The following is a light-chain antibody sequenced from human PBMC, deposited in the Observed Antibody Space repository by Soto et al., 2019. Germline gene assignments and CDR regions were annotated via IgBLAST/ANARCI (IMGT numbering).Light chain of an antibody. CDR2: DIN. CDR3: VSYTARSSYV. J-gene: IGLJ1*01. Sequence: QSALTQPASVSGSPGQSITVSCTGTSSDIGGYIFVSWYQQHPGKAPKLMIYDINNRPSGVSKRFSGSKSGNTASLTISGLQAEDVADYYCVSYTARSSYVFGTGTKLTVL. CDR1: SSDIGGYIF. V-gene: IGLV2-14*01.